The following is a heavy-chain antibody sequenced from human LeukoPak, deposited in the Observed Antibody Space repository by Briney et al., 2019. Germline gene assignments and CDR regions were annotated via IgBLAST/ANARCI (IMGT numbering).Heavy chain of an antibody. CDR3: AKYQIGDNVRSGFDI. CDR2: ISHSGAST. V-gene: IGHV3-23*01. Sequence: HPGGSLRLSCAASGFTFSSYAMNWVRQAPGKGLEWVSAISHSGASTYYADSVKGRFTISRDNSKNTLYLQMNSLRAEDTAVYYCAKYQIGDNVRSGFDIWGRGTTVTVSS. J-gene: IGHJ3*02. D-gene: IGHD3-22*01. CDR1: GFTFSSYA.